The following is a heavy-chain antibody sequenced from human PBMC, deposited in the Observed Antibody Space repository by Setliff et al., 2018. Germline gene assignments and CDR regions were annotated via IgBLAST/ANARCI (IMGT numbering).Heavy chain of an antibody. CDR2: IQTSGTT. Sequence: SETLSLTCTVSGGSISTFYWSWIRQPPGKGLEWIGYIQTSGTTNYNPSLKSRVNISVDTSKNQFSLKVSSVTAADTAVYYCARHENDYGDYDDAFDIWGQGTMVTVSS. V-gene: IGHV4-59*08. CDR1: GGSISTFY. J-gene: IGHJ3*02. CDR3: ARHENDYGDYDDAFDI. D-gene: IGHD4-17*01.